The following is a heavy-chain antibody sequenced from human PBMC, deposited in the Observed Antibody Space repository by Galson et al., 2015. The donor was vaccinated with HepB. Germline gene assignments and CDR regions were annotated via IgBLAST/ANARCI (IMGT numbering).Heavy chain of an antibody. V-gene: IGHV3-9*03. CDR1: GFTFDDYA. CDR2: ISWNSGSI. D-gene: IGHD2-15*01. J-gene: IGHJ4*02. CDR3: AKGSGGSCYDFFDY. Sequence: SLRLSCAASGFTFDDYAMHWVRQAPGKGLEWVSGISWNSGSIGYADSVKGRFTISRDNAKNSLYLQMNSLRAEDMALYYCAKGSGGSCYDFFDYWGQGTLVTVSS.